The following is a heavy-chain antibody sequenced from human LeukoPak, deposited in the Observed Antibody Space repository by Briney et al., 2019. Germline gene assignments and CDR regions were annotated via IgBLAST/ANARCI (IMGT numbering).Heavy chain of an antibody. D-gene: IGHD6-13*01. J-gene: IGHJ6*04. CDR3: ARDRGLDIAAAGKFGHYYYSMDV. Sequence: SVTVSCKASGGTFSSYAISWVRQAPGQGREWVGGTIPFFGTANYAQKFQGRVTITPDASTSTAYMELSSLRSEDTAVYYCARDRGLDIAAAGKFGHYYYSMDVWGKGTTVTVSS. V-gene: IGHV1-69*13. CDR2: TIPFFGTA. CDR1: GGTFSSYA.